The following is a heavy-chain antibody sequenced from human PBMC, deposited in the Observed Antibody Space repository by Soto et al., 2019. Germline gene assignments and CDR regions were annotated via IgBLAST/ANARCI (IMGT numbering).Heavy chain of an antibody. J-gene: IGHJ3*02. CDR3: AHRGGRGRGVIMGGFDI. D-gene: IGHD3-10*01. CDR2: IYWDDDK. CDR1: GFSLSTSGVG. Sequence: QITLKESGPPLVKPTQTLTLTCTFSGFSLSTSGVGVGWIRQPPGKALEWLALIYWDDDKRYSPSLKSRLTSTEDSGKCWVVVKMTSMDPVDTATYYCAHRGGRGRGVIMGGFDIWGQGTMVTVSS. V-gene: IGHV2-5*02.